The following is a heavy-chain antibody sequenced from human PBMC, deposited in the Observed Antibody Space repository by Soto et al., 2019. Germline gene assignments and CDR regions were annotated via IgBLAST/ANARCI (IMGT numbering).Heavy chain of an antibody. V-gene: IGHV3-11*01. CDR2: ISSSGSTI. CDR3: ARVYGGGDCYAFDI. J-gene: IGHJ3*02. CDR1: GFTFSDYY. D-gene: IGHD2-21*02. Sequence: GGSLRLSCAASGFTFSDYYMSWIRQAPGKGLEWVSYISSSGSTIYYADSVKGRFTISSDNAKNSLYLQMNSLRAEDAAVYYCARVYGGGDCYAFDIWGQGTMVTVSS.